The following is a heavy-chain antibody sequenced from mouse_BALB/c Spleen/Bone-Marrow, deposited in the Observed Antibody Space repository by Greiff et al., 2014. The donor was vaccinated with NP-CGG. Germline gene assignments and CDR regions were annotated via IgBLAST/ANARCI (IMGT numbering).Heavy chain of an antibody. CDR2: ISDGGSYT. CDR3: ARDRGVQGYAMDY. Sequence: EVQLVESGGGLVKPGGSLKLSCAASGFTFSDYYMYWVRQTPEKRLECVATISDGGSYTYYPDSVKGRFTISRDIAKNNLYLQMSSLKSEDTAMYYCARDRGVQGYAMDYWGQGTSVTVSS. CDR1: GFTFSDYY. V-gene: IGHV5-4*02. D-gene: IGHD2-14*01. J-gene: IGHJ4*01.